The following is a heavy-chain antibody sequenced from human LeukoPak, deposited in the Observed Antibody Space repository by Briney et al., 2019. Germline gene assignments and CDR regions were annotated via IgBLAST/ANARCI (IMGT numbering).Heavy chain of an antibody. CDR3: AREYIVVVTPTGGRSDGMDV. D-gene: IGHD3-22*01. V-gene: IGHV3-21*01. Sequence: NTGGSLSLLCAPSGLTFGSHCVKWVRQAPGKGRGWGSSIISSRSYIYYADTVTGQFTISRENAKNSLYLQMNSLSAEDTAVSYCAREYIVVVTPTGGRSDGMDVWGQGTTVTVSS. CDR2: IISSRSYI. CDR1: GLTFGSHC. J-gene: IGHJ6*02.